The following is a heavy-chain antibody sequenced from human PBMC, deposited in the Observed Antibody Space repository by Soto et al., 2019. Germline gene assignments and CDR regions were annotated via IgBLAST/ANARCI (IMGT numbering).Heavy chain of an antibody. V-gene: IGHV3-9*01. CDR2: ISWNSGSI. CDR1: GFTFDDYA. Sequence: PGGSLRLSCAASGFTFDDYAMHWVRQAPGKGLEWVSGISWNSGSIGYADSVKGRLTISRDNAKNSLYLQMNSLRAEDTALYYCAKDIWRKGAQLTHSTSDYWGQGTLVTVSS. D-gene: IGHD2-2*01. CDR3: AKDIWRKGAQLTHSTSDY. J-gene: IGHJ4*02.